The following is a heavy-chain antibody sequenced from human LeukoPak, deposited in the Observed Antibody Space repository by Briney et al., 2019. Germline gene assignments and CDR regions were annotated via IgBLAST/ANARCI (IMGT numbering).Heavy chain of an antibody. J-gene: IGHJ4*02. CDR3: ARDYYGDYYFDY. D-gene: IGHD4-17*01. CDR1: GFTFSSYT. CDR2: ISSSTSTI. Sequence: GGSLRLSCAASGFTFSSYTMNWVRQAPGKRLEWVPSISSSTSTIHYADSVKGRFTIFRDNAKNSLYLQMNSLRAEDTAVYFCARDYYGDYYFDYWGQGTLVTVSS. V-gene: IGHV3-48*01.